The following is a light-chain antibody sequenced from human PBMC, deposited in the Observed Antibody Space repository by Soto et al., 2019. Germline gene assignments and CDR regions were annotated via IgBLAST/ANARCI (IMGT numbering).Light chain of an antibody. Sequence: EIVLTQSPATLSLSPGERATLSCRASQSVSSYLAWYQQKPGQAPRLLIYDASTRVTGIPARFSGSGSGTDFTLTISSLEPEDFAIYYCQQRSNWPPVTFGGGTKVEIK. J-gene: IGKJ4*01. CDR3: QQRSNWPPVT. V-gene: IGKV3-11*01. CDR1: QSVSSY. CDR2: DAS.